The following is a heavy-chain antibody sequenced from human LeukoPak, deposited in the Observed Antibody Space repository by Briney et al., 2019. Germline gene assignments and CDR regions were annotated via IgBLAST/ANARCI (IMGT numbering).Heavy chain of an antibody. D-gene: IGHD1-26*01. V-gene: IGHV1-46*01. CDR2: INPITGRT. CDR3: ARPSGVGATLHYFDQ. CDR1: GYTFTDYY. J-gene: IGHJ4*02. Sequence: GASVKVSCKASGYTFTDYYMHWVRQAPGQGFEWMGIINPITGRTSYAQEFQGRVTMTRDTSTSTFYMALSSLRSEDTAVYYCARPSGVGATLHYFDQWGQGTLVTVSS.